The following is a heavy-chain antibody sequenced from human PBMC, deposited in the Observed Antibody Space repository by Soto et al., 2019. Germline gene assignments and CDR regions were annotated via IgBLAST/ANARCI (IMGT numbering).Heavy chain of an antibody. CDR2: INPNSGGT. V-gene: IGHV1-2*04. Sequence: ASVKVSCKASGYTFTGYYMHWVRQAPGQGLEWMGWINPNSGGTNYAQKFRGWVTMTRDTSISTAYMELSRLRSDDTAVYYCARGGSSWYYTKYYYYYGMDGWGQGTTVTVPS. CDR3: ARGGSSWYYTKYYYYYGMDG. J-gene: IGHJ6*02. D-gene: IGHD6-13*01. CDR1: GYTFTGYY.